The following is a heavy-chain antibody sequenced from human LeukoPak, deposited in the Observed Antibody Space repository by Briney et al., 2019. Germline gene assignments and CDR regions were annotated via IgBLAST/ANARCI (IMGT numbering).Heavy chain of an antibody. V-gene: IGHV6-1*01. J-gene: IGHJ3*01. CDR2: TYYRSKWYC. CDR1: GDTVSSNSAA. Sequence: SQTLPLTCDISGDTVSSNSAAWNWIRQSPSRGLEWLGRTYYRSKWYCDYAVSVKSRITISPDTSKNQFSLQLNSVTADDTAVYYCARGFALDFWGQGTMVTVSS. CDR3: ARGFALDF.